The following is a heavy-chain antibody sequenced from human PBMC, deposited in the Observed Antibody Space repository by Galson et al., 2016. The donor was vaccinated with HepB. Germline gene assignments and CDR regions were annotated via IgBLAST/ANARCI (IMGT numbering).Heavy chain of an antibody. V-gene: IGHV3-23*01. CDR1: GFSFSSYA. J-gene: IGHJ6*03. Sequence: SLRLSCAASGFSFSSYAMTWVRQAPGKGLESVSGISDSGDETYYADSVKGRFAISRDNAKKTLWLQMNSLRAEDTAVYYCAKDRRLLWFGEFNYYMDVWGKGTTVTVSS. CDR2: ISDSGDET. D-gene: IGHD3-10*01. CDR3: AKDRRLLWFGEFNYYMDV.